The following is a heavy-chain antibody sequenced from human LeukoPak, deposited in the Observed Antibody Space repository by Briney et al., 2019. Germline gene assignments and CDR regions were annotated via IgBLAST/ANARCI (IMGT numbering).Heavy chain of an antibody. Sequence: SETLSLTCTVSGGSISSYYWSWIRQPPGKGLEWIGFIYYSGSTNYNPSLKSRVTIPLDTSKNQFSLKLSSVTAADTAVYYCAREIFRGYDSSVKWFDPWGQGTLVTVSS. CDR2: IYYSGST. V-gene: IGHV4-59*01. CDR3: AREIFRGYDSSVKWFDP. CDR1: GGSISSYY. D-gene: IGHD5-12*01. J-gene: IGHJ5*02.